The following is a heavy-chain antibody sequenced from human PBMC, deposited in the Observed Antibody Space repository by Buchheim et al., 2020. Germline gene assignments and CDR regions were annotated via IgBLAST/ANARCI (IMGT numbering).Heavy chain of an antibody. J-gene: IGHJ5*02. D-gene: IGHD6-13*01. Sequence: EVQLVESGGDLVQPGGSLRLSCAASSFSFSSYWMHWVRHAPGKGLVWVARINIDVRLSNYAHSLTGRFTISRDNGKKTLYLQMNRLRAEDTAVYYCADEPDSSWFDPWGQGTL. CDR3: ADEPDSSWFDP. CDR1: SFSFSSYW. CDR2: INIDVRLS. V-gene: IGHV3-74*01.